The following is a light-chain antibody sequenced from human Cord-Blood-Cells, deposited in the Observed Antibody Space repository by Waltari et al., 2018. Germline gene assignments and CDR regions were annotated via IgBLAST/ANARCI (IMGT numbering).Light chain of an antibody. Sequence: AIQMTKSPSSLSASLGDRATITCRASQGIRNDLGWYQQKPGKAPKLLIYAASSLQSGVPSRFSGSGSGTDFTLTISSLQPEDFATYYCLQDYNYPRTFGQGTKVEIK. J-gene: IGKJ1*01. CDR2: AAS. CDR3: LQDYNYPRT. V-gene: IGKV1-6*01. CDR1: QGIRND.